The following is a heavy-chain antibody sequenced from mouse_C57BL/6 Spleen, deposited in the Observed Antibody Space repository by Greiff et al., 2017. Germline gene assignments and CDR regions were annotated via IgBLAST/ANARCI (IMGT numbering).Heavy chain of an antibody. CDR2: IDPNSGGT. CDR1: GYTFTSYW. Sequence: VQLQQPGAELVKPGASVKLSCKASGYTFTSYWMHWVKQRPGRGLGWIGRIDPNSGGTKYNEKFKGKATLTVDKPSSTAYMQLSSLTSEDSAVYYCASHLFTTVQGYWGQGTTVTVSA. CDR3: ASHLFTTVQGY. J-gene: IGHJ2*01. V-gene: IGHV1-72*01. D-gene: IGHD1-1*01.